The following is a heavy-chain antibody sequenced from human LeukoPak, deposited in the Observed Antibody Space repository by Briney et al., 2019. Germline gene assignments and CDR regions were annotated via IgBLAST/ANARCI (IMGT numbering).Heavy chain of an antibody. J-gene: IGHJ6*03. Sequence: PGGSLRLSCAASEFTFSSYGMHWVRQAPGKGLEWVAFIRYDGSKKYYADSVKGRFTISRDNSRNTLYLQMNSLRAEDTAVYYCAKGAKRLGYCSGGTCYSNYDYYYMDVWGKGTTVTISS. D-gene: IGHD2-15*01. CDR2: IRYDGSKK. V-gene: IGHV3-30*02. CDR3: AKGAKRLGYCSGGTCYSNYDYYYMDV. CDR1: EFTFSSYG.